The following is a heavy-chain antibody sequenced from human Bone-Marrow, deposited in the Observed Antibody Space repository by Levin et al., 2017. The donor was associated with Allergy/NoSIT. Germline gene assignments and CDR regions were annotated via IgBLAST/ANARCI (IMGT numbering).Heavy chain of an antibody. CDR2: IWYDGSNK. Sequence: GESLKISCAASGFTFSDFGIHWVRQAPGKGLEWVAVIWYDGSNKYYTDSVKGRFTISRDNSKNTLYLQMDSLRAEDTAVYYCTRDRYSAVAGIDWTHPLDYWGQGTLVTVSS. CDR3: TRDRYSAVAGIDWTHPLDY. CDR1: GFTFSDFG. J-gene: IGHJ4*02. V-gene: IGHV3-33*01. D-gene: IGHD6-19*01.